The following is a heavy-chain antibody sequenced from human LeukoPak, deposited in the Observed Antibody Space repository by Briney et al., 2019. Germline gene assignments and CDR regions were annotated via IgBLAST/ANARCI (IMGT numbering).Heavy chain of an antibody. J-gene: IGHJ4*02. CDR3: AKPMYYYDSSGTPFDY. V-gene: IGHV3-33*06. CDR2: IWYDGSNK. CDR1: GFTFSSYW. Sequence: GGSLRLSCAASGFTFSSYWMSWVRQAPGKGLEWVAVIWYDGSNKYYADSVKGRFTISRDNSKNTLYLQMNSLRAEDTAVYYCAKPMYYYDSSGTPFDYWGQGTPVTVSS. D-gene: IGHD3-22*01.